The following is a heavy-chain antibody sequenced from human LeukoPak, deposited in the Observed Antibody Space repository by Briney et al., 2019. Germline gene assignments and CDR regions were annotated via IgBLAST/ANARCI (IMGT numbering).Heavy chain of an antibody. J-gene: IGHJ5*02. D-gene: IGHD2-2*01. CDR2: IYYSGST. V-gene: IGHV4-28*03. Sequence: SETLSLTCAVSGYSISSSNWWGWIRQPPGKGLEWIGYIYYSGSTYYNPSLKSRVTMSVDTSKNQFSLKLSSVTAVDTAVYYCARDPNPVVPAGWFDPWGQGTLVTVSS. CDR1: GYSISSSNW. CDR3: ARDPNPVVPAGWFDP.